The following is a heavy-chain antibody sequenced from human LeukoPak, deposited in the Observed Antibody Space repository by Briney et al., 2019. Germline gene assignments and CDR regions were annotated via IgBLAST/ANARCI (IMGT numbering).Heavy chain of an antibody. D-gene: IGHD6-13*01. CDR2: FDPEDGET. J-gene: IGHJ4*02. CDR3: ARERMSSSWYPDLDY. CDR1: GYTLTELS. V-gene: IGHV1-24*01. Sequence: ASVKVSCKVSGYTLTELSMHWVRQAPGKGLEWMGGFDPEDGETIYAQEFQGRVTITRDTSASTAYMELSSLRSEDMAVYYCARERMSSSWYPDLDYWGQGTLVTVSS.